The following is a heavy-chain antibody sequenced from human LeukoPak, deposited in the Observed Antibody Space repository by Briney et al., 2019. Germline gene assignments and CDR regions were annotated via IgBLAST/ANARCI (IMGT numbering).Heavy chain of an antibody. Sequence: ASVKVSCKASGFTFTSSAMQWVRQARGQRREWRGWIVVCRGNRKYAQKFQERVTITRDRATSTAYMELSSLRSEDTAVYYCAAEQWLAPLGAWGQGTLVTVSS. CDR1: GFTFTSSA. J-gene: IGHJ5*02. CDR3: AAEQWLAPLGA. V-gene: IGHV1-58*02. CDR2: IVVCRGNR. D-gene: IGHD6-19*01.